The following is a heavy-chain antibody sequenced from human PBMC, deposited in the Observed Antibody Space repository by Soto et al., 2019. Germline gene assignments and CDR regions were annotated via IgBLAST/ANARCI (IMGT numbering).Heavy chain of an antibody. CDR1: GFTFSTYW. V-gene: IGHV3-7*01. CDR2: MDQDGSET. J-gene: IGHJ4*02. CDR3: VCGGNFFIY. D-gene: IGHD3-16*01. Sequence: EVQLVESGGGLVQPGGSLRLSCAACGFTFSTYWMTWVRQPPGKGLEWVANMDQDGSETYYVDSVRGRFTVSRDNAKNSLYLQMNSLRVEDTAVYYCVCGGNFFIYWGQGTLVTVSP.